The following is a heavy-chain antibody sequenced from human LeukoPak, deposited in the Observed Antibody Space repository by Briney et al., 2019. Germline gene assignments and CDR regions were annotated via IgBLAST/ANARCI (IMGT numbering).Heavy chain of an antibody. CDR3: ARGGGFDT. J-gene: IGHJ5*02. D-gene: IGHD2-15*01. V-gene: IGHV3-23*01. CDR2: ISAGGGST. CDR1: GSTFSSYA. Sequence: PGGSLRLSCTASGSTFSSYAMSWVRQAPVKGLEYVSTISAGGGSTFYADSMKGRSAISRDNSRNTVYLQMNSLRVEDTAVYYCARGGGFDTWGQGTLVTVSS.